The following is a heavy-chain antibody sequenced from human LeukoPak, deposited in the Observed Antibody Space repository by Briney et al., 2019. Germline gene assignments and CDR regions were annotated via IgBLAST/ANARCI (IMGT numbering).Heavy chain of an antibody. D-gene: IGHD1-26*01. CDR2: IYYSGST. CDR1: GGSISSSSYY. V-gene: IGHV4-39*01. Sequence: SSETLSLTCTVSGGSISSSSYYWGWIRQPPGKGLEWIGRIYYSGSTYYNPSLKSRVTISVDTSKSQFSLKLSSVTAADTAVYYCARRGIVGGAFDIWGQGTMVTVSS. J-gene: IGHJ3*02. CDR3: ARRGIVGGAFDI.